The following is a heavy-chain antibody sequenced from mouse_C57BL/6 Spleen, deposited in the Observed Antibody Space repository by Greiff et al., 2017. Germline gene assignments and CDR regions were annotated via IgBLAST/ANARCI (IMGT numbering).Heavy chain of an antibody. CDR3: ARYGDYDAMDY. CDR1: GFTFTDYY. V-gene: IGHV7-3*01. CDR2: IRNKANGYTT. Sequence: EVKLMESGGGLVQPGGSLSLSCAASGFTFTDYYMSWVRQPPGKALEWLGFIRNKANGYTTEYSASVKGRFTISRDNSQSILYLQMNALRAEDSATYYYARYGDYDAMDYWGQGTSVTVSS. J-gene: IGHJ4*01.